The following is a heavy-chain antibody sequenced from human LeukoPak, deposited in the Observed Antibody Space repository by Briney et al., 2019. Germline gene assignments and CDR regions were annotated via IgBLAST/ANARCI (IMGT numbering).Heavy chain of an antibody. J-gene: IGHJ4*02. CDR2: ITSGSSYI. V-gene: IGHV3-21*01. CDR1: GFTVSSNS. D-gene: IGHD5-24*01. CDR3: ARDPDGSDAYFDY. Sequence: GGSLRLSCAASGFTVSSNSMNWVRQAPGKGLEWVSSITSGSSYIYYAGSVKGRFTISRDNAKNSLYLQMNSLRAEDTAVYYCARDPDGSDAYFDYWGQGTLVTVSS.